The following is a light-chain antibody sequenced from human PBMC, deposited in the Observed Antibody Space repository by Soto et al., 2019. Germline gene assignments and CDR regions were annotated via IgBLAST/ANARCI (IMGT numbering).Light chain of an antibody. Sequence: QSALTQPASVSGSPGQSITISCTGTSSDVGGYNYVSWYQQHPGKAPKLINYEVSNRPSGVSNLFSGYKSGNTASLTISGLQAEDEADYYCTSYTSKSTGVFGTGTKLTVL. J-gene: IGLJ1*01. V-gene: IGLV2-14*01. CDR3: TSYTSKSTGV. CDR2: EVS. CDR1: SSDVGGYNY.